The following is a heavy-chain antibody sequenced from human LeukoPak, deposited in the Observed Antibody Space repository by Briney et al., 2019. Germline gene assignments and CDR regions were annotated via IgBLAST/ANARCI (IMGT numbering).Heavy chain of an antibody. CDR2: INPSGGST. D-gene: IGHD3-16*01. CDR1: GYTFTSYY. V-gene: IGHV1-46*01. J-gene: IGHJ4*02. Sequence: APVKVSCKASGYTFTSYYMHWVRQAPGQGLEWMGIINPSGGSTSYAQKFQGRVTMTRDTSTSTVYMELSSLRSEDTAVYYCAREGLHGGFFDYWGQGTLVTVSS. CDR3: AREGLHGGFFDY.